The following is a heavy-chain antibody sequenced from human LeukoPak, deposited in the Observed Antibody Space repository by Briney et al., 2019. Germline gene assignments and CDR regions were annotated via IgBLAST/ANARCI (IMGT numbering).Heavy chain of an antibody. D-gene: IGHD3-22*01. J-gene: IGHJ4*02. V-gene: IGHV1-69*13. Sequence: SVKVSCKASGGTFSSYAISWVRQAPGQGLEWMGGIIPIFGTANYAQKFQGRVTITADESTSTAYMELSSLRSEDTAVYYCAAVRNYYDSSGYYGYVDYWGQGTLVTVSS. CDR3: AAVRNYYDSSGYYGYVDY. CDR2: IIPIFGTA. CDR1: GGTFSSYA.